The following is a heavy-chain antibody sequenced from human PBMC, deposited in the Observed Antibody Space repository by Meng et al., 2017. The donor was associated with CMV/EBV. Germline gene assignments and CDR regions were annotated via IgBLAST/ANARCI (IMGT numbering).Heavy chain of an antibody. CDR1: GFTFSGSA. CDR2: IRSKANSYAT. V-gene: IGHV3-73*01. CDR3: ARKSERTGYFDP. Sequence: GGSLRLSCAASGFTFSGSAMHWVRQASGKGLEWVGRIRSKANSYATAYAASVKGRFTISRDDSKNTAYLQMNSLKTEDTAVYYCARKSERTGYFDPWGQGTLVTVSS. D-gene: IGHD3/OR15-3a*01. J-gene: IGHJ5*02.